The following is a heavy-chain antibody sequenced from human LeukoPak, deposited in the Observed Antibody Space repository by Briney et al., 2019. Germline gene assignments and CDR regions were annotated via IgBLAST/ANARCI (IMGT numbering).Heavy chain of an antibody. D-gene: IGHD4-17*01. CDR3: ARFGPKNTYGDYVSHYYYYYMDV. CDR1: GFTFSDYY. J-gene: IGHJ6*03. CDR2: ISSSDNTM. Sequence: GGSLRLSCAASGFTFSDYYMSWIRQAPGKGLEWVSYISSSDNTMYYADSVKGRFTISRDNAKNSLYLQMNSLRAEDTALYYCARFGPKNTYGDYVSHYYYYYMDVWGKGTTVTVSS. V-gene: IGHV3-11*01.